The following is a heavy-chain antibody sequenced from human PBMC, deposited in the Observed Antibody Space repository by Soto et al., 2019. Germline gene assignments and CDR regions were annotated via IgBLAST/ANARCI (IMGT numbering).Heavy chain of an antibody. CDR1: GFTFSNHV. V-gene: IGHV3-30*03. CDR2: ISYDGGNK. CDR3: GFGRILYY. D-gene: IGHD2-15*01. Sequence: GGSLRLPCAASGFTFSNHVIHWVRQAPGKGLEWVAVISYDGGNKHYADSVQGRFTISRDNSKNTLYLQMNSLRAEDTAVYYCGFGRILYYWGQGTLVTVS. J-gene: IGHJ4*02.